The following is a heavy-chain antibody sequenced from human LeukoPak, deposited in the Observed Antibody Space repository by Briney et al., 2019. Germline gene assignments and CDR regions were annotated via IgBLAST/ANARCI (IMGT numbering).Heavy chain of an antibody. CDR2: ISSSSYI. Sequence: GGSLRLSCAASGFTFSSYSMNWVRQAPGKGLEWVSSISSSSYIYYADSVKGRFTISRDNAKNSLYLQMNSLRAEDTAVYYCARESSGYAHLYYYYGMDVWGQGTTVTVSS. D-gene: IGHD5-12*01. J-gene: IGHJ6*02. V-gene: IGHV3-21*01. CDR1: GFTFSSYS. CDR3: ARESSGYAHLYYYYGMDV.